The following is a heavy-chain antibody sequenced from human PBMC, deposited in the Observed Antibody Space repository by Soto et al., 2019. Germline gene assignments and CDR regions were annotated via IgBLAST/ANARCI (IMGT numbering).Heavy chain of an antibody. J-gene: IGHJ4*02. Sequence: ESGGGLVQPGRSLRLSCAASGFTFDDYAMHWVRQAPGKGLEWVSGISWNSGSIGYADSVKGRFTISRDNAKNSLYLQMNSLRAEDTALYYCAKDNRGFGEAVYWGQGTLVTVSS. CDR2: ISWNSGSI. CDR1: GFTFDDYA. V-gene: IGHV3-9*01. CDR3: AKDNRGFGEAVY. D-gene: IGHD3-10*01.